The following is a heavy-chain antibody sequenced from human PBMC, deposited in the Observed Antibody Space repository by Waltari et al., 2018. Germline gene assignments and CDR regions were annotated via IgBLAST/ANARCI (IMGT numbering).Heavy chain of an antibody. CDR2: IYYSGST. CDR1: GGSISSYY. D-gene: IGHD2-2*01. J-gene: IGHJ2*01. Sequence: QVQLQESGPGLVKPSETLSLTCTVSGGSISSYYWSWIRQPPGKGLEWIGYIYYSGSTNYNPSLKSRFTISVDTSKNQFSLKLSSVTAADTAVYYCARTDIVVGWYFDLWGRGTLVTVSS. V-gene: IGHV4-59*01. CDR3: ARTDIVVGWYFDL.